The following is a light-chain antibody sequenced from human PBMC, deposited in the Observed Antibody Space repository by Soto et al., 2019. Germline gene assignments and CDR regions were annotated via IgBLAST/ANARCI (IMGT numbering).Light chain of an antibody. V-gene: IGLV1-40*01. CDR2: EGS. CDR3: SSYTSSSTV. J-gene: IGLJ1*01. CDR1: SSNIGAGYD. Sequence: QSVLTQPPSVSGAPGQRVTISCTGSSSNIGAGYDVHWYQQLPGKAPKLMIYEGSNRPSGVSSRFSGSKSGNTASLTISGLQAEDEADYYCSSYTSSSTVFGTGTKVTVL.